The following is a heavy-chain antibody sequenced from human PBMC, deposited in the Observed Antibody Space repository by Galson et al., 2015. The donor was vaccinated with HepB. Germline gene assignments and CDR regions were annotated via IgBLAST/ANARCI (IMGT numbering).Heavy chain of an antibody. V-gene: IGHV1-46*01. CDR2: INPSGGST. J-gene: IGHJ6*02. Sequence: SVKVSCKASGYTFTSYYMHWVRQAPGQGLEWMGIINPSGGSTSYAQKFQGRVTMTRDTSTSTVYMELSSLRSEDTAVYYCASLLMSSTSDKYYYYYYGMDVWGQGTTVTVSS. CDR1: GYTFTSYY. D-gene: IGHD2-2*01. CDR3: ASLLMSSTSDKYYYYYYGMDV.